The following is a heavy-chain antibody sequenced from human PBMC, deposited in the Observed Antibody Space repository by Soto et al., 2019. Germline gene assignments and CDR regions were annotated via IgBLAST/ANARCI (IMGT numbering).Heavy chain of an antibody. CDR1: GFTLSSYG. CDR2: ISYDGSNK. J-gene: IGHJ5*02. CDR3: AKRLIVELSIWSDP. V-gene: IGHV3-30*18. D-gene: IGHD1-26*01. Sequence: GGSLRLSCAASGFTLSSYGMHWVRQAPGKGLEWVAVISYDGSNKYYGDSVKGRFTISRDNSKNTLYLQMNSLRAEDTAVYYCAKRLIVELSIWSDPWGQGTLVNVSS.